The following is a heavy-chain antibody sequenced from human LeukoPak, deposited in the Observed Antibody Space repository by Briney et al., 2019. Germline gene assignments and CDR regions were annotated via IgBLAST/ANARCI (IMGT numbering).Heavy chain of an antibody. V-gene: IGHV4-59*08. Sequence: PSETLSLTCIVSGGSITSDYWSWIRQPPGKGLEWIGYIYYSGSSDYNPSLRSRVTISVDTPKNQFSLKLTSVTAAGTAVYYCARQASVVRGILYYYYGMDVWGQGTTVTVSS. J-gene: IGHJ6*02. CDR2: IYYSGSS. CDR3: ARQASVVRGILYYYYGMDV. CDR1: GGSITSDY. D-gene: IGHD3-10*01.